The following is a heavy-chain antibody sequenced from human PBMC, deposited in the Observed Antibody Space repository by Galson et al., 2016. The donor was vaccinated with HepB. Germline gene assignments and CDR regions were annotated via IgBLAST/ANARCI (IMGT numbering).Heavy chain of an antibody. CDR3: AADHYGRARFDH. CDR1: TYTFVSNG. D-gene: IGHD3-16*01. CDR2: ININTGNT. V-gene: IGHV1-18*01. J-gene: IGHJ4*02. Sequence: SVKVSCKVSTYTFVSNGISWVRQAPGQGLEWMGWININTGNTNYARKFQGRFTMTTDTYTNTAYMELRSLRSDDTAVYFCAADHYGRARFDHWGQGTLVTVSS.